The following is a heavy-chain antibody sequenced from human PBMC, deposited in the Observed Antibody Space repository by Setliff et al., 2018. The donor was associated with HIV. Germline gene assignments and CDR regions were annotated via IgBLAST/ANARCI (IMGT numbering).Heavy chain of an antibody. J-gene: IGHJ5*02. CDR3: AGPTSGWSGGSRFDP. Sequence: SETLSLTCTVSGDSINSRSYYWGWVRQPPGKGLEWIGNILSGGKIYYNPSLRSRLTMSVDTSKNQFSLKLTSLTAADTAVYYCAGPTSGWSGGSRFDPWGQGTLVTVSS. V-gene: IGHV4-39*01. CDR2: ILSGGKI. D-gene: IGHD6-19*01. CDR1: GDSINSRSYY.